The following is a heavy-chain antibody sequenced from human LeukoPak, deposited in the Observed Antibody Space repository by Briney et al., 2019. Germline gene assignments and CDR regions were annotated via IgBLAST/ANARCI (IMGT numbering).Heavy chain of an antibody. CDR3: ATDPFVVVVAATPSYYYYMDV. D-gene: IGHD2-15*01. Sequence: ASVKISCKASGYTFTDYYMHWVQQAPGKGLEWMGRVDPEDGETIYAEKFQGRATITADTSTDTAYMELSSLRSEDTAVYYCATDPFVVVVAATPSYYYYMDVWGKGTTVTVSS. J-gene: IGHJ6*03. V-gene: IGHV1-69-2*01. CDR2: VDPEDGET. CDR1: GYTFTDYY.